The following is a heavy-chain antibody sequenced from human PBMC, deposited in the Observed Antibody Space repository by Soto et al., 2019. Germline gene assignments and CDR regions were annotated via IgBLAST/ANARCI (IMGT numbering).Heavy chain of an antibody. CDR1: GYTFSSYA. J-gene: IGHJ6*02. D-gene: IGHD3-3*01. Sequence: QVQLVQSGAEVKKPGASVKVSCKTSGYTFSSYAIHWVRQVRGQRLEWMGWVNTDNGHRRYSQKFQERVTITRDTSASTVYMELSSLRPEDTAVYYCAKDKRLSIFGVGGPETYGMDVWGQGTAVTVSS. CDR3: AKDKRLSIFGVGGPETYGMDV. V-gene: IGHV1-3*04. CDR2: VNTDNGHR.